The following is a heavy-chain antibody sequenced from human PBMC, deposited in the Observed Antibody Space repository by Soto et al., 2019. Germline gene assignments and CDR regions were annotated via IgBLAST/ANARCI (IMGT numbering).Heavy chain of an antibody. D-gene: IGHD2-21*02. V-gene: IGHV1-2*02. J-gene: IGHJ4*02. CDR1: CYTFTGYY. Sequence: GAALRVSCKASCYTFTGYYMHWGRQAHGQGLEWMGWINPSSVGTNYAQKFQGRVTMTRDTSISTAYMWLIRLRSDDTAVYYCARGGLHYCGSDCHSPMRYWGQGTLVTVSS. CDR2: INPSSVGT. CDR3: ARGGLHYCGSDCHSPMRY.